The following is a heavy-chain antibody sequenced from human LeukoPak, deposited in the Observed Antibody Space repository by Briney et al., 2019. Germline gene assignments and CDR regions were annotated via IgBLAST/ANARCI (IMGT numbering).Heavy chain of an antibody. CDR1: GYTFTSYA. D-gene: IGHD6-13*01. CDR2: INAGNGNT. J-gene: IGHJ4*02. V-gene: IGHV1-3*01. CDR3: ARTGIAAAGTLLPVLSY. Sequence: ASVKVSCKASGYTFTSYAMHWVRQAPGQRLERMGWINAGNGNTKYSQKFQGRVTITRDTSASTAYMELSSLRSEDTAVYYCARTGIAAAGTLLPVLSYWGQGTLVTVSS.